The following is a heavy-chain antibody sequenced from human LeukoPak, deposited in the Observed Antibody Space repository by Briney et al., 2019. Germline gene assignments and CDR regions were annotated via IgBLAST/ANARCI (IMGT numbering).Heavy chain of an antibody. CDR1: GGSISSSNW. Sequence: PSGTLSLTCAVSGGSISSSNWWTWVRQPPGKGLEWIGEIYYSGTTKYNPSLKSRVTISVDKSNNQFSLKLSSVTAADTAVYYCARVSREGDALDIWGQGTMVTVSS. J-gene: IGHJ3*02. D-gene: IGHD5-24*01. CDR2: IYYSGTT. CDR3: ARVSREGDALDI. V-gene: IGHV4-4*02.